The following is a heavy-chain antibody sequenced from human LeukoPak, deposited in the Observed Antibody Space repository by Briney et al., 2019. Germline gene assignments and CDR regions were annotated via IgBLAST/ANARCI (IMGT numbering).Heavy chain of an antibody. CDR3: ARDSGGYSH. D-gene: IGHD3-22*01. CDR2: IYSGGST. Sequence: GESLKISCAASGFTFSSNYMSWVRQAPGKGLEGVSVIYSGGSTYYADSVKGRFTISRDNSKNTLYLQMNSLRAEDTAVYYCARDSGGYSHWGQGTLVTVSS. V-gene: IGHV3-53*01. CDR1: GFTFSSNY. J-gene: IGHJ4*02.